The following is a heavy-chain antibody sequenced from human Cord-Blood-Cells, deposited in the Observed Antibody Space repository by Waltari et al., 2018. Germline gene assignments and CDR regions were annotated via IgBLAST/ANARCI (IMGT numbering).Heavy chain of an antibody. J-gene: IGHJ2*01. Sequence: QVQLQESGPGLVKPSETLSLTCTVPGGSISSYYWSWIRQPPGKGLEWIGYIYYSGSTNYNPSLKSRVTISVDTSKNQFSLKLSSVTAADTAVYYCARSRTLGRFWYFDLWGRGTLVTVSS. CDR3: ARSRTLGRFWYFDL. CDR1: GGSISSYY. V-gene: IGHV4-59*01. CDR2: IYYSGST. D-gene: IGHD7-27*01.